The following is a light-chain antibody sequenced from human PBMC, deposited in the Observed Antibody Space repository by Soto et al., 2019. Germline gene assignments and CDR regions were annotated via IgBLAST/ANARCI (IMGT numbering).Light chain of an antibody. CDR1: SSDVGGYNY. J-gene: IGLJ1*01. V-gene: IGLV2-14*01. Sequence: QSALTQPASVSGSPGQSITISCTGTSSDVGGYNYVSWYQQHPGKAPKLIIYEVSNRPSGVSSCFSGSKSGTTASLTISGLQAEDEADYYCNSYTSKSTGVFGTGTKLTVL. CDR3: NSYTSKSTGV. CDR2: EVS.